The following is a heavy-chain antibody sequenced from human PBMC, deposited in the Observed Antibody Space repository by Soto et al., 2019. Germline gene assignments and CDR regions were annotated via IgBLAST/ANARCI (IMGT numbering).Heavy chain of an antibody. CDR1: GFTFSSYG. V-gene: IGHV3-30*18. Sequence: QVQLVESGGGVVQPGRSLRLSCAASGFTFSSYGMHWVRQAPGKGLEWVAVISYDGSNKYYADSVKGRFTISRDNSKNTLYLQMNSLGAEDTAVYYCAKDVSDTAKLDAFDIWGQGTMVTVSS. CDR2: ISYDGSNK. J-gene: IGHJ3*02. D-gene: IGHD5-18*01. CDR3: AKDVSDTAKLDAFDI.